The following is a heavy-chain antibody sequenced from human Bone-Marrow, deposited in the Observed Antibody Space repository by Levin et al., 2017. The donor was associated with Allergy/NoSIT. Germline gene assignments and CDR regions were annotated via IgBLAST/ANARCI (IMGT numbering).Heavy chain of an antibody. Sequence: GGSLRLSCAASGFTFSNYWMSWVRQTPGKRLEWVANIKPDGSAKSYVDSVKGRFTISRDNAKNSLYLQMNSLRAEDTAVYYCASYWNDATFDYWGQGTLVTVSS. D-gene: IGHD1-1*01. CDR2: IKPDGSAK. CDR1: GFTFSNYW. J-gene: IGHJ4*02. CDR3: ASYWNDATFDY. V-gene: IGHV3-7*01.